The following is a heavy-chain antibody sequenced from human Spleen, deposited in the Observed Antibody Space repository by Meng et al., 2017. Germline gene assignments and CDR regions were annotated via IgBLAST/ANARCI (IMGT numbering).Heavy chain of an antibody. Sequence: QVLLVQCGAEVKKPGASVQVSCKASGYTFPDYWLHWVRRAPGQGLEWMGRINPKSGDTHYAQRFQGRVTMTGDTSISTAYMELSGLRSDDTAMYYCARDEDISAAGKLFGDYWGQGTLVTVSS. CDR3: ARDEDISAAGKLFGDY. CDR2: INPKSGDT. D-gene: IGHD6-13*01. V-gene: IGHV1-2*06. CDR1: GYTFPDYW. J-gene: IGHJ4*02.